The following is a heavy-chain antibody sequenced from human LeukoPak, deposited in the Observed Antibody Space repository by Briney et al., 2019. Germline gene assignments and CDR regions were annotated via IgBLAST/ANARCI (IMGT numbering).Heavy chain of an antibody. CDR2: INSDGSTT. CDR1: GFTFNSYW. D-gene: IGHD6-19*01. Sequence: PGGSLRLSCAASGFTFNSYWMHWVRQAPGKGLVWVSRINSDGSTTHYADSVKGRFTISRDNAKNTLFLHMNSLRAEDTAVYYCARVIRRGWEAELSHWAQGTLVTVSS. J-gene: IGHJ4*02. CDR3: ARVIRRGWEAELSH. V-gene: IGHV3-74*01.